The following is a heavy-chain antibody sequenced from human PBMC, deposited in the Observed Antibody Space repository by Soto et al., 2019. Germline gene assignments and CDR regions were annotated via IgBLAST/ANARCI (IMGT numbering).Heavy chain of an antibody. J-gene: IGHJ6*02. CDR1: GFTFSSYA. CDR2: ISYDGSNK. D-gene: IGHD3-9*01. CDR3: ARTGTVSNYYYYGMDV. V-gene: IGHV3-30-3*01. Sequence: PGGSLRLSCAASGFTFSSYAMHWVRQAPGKGLEWVAVISYDGSNKYYADSVKGRFTISRDNSKNTLYLQMNSLRAEDTAVYYCARTGTVSNYYYYGMDVWGQGTTVTVSS.